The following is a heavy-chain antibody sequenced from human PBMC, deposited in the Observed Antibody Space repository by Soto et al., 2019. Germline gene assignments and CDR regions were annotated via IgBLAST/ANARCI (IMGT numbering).Heavy chain of an antibody. V-gene: IGHV1-18*01. D-gene: IGHD6-13*01. CDR2: ISGFNGNT. CDR1: GYTFNFYG. J-gene: IGHJ5*02. Sequence: AASVKVSCKASGYTFNFYGITWVRQAPGQGLEWMGWISGFNGNTNYAADLQGRVTMTTDTSTSTAYMELRGLRSDDTAVYYCARGWGIAAPGPNWFDPWGQGTLVTVSS. CDR3: ARGWGIAAPGPNWFDP.